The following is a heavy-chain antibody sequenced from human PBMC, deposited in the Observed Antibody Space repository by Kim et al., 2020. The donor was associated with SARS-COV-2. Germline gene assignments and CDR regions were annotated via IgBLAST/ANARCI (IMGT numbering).Heavy chain of an antibody. Sequence: GGSLRLSCAASGFTFSSYSMNWVRQAPGKGLEWVSYISSSSSTIYYADSVKGRFTISRDNAKNSLYLQMNSLRAEDTAVYYCARDGRWFGVLYYYYGMDVWGQGTTVTVSS. CDR1: GFTFSSYS. CDR3: ARDGRWFGVLYYYYGMDV. J-gene: IGHJ6*02. D-gene: IGHD3-10*01. CDR2: ISSSSSTI. V-gene: IGHV3-48*04.